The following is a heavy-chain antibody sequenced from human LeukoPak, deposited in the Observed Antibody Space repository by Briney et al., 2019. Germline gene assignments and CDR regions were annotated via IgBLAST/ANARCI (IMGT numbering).Heavy chain of an antibody. CDR3: ARRTTGDDY. D-gene: IGHD4-17*01. V-gene: IGHV3-11*04. Sequence: GGSLRLSCAASGFTVGSSYMGWVRQAPGKGLERVSYITRSGDTIYYADSVKGRFTISRDNAKNSLYLQMNSLRAEDTAVYYCARRTTGDDYWGQGTLVTVSS. CDR1: GFTVGSSY. J-gene: IGHJ4*02. CDR2: ITRSGDTI.